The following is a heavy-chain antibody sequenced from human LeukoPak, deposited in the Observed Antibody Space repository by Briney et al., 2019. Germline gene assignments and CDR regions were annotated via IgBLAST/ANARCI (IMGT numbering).Heavy chain of an antibody. V-gene: IGHV3-30-3*01. CDR2: ISYNGSNK. J-gene: IGHJ6*02. CDR3: ARERCSDDSSGYYNLYYYGMDG. D-gene: IGHD3-22*01. CDR1: GFTFSSYA. Sequence: GRSLRLSCAASGFTFSSYAMHWVRQAPGKGLEWVAVISYNGSNKYYADSVKGRFTISRDNSKSTMYLQMNSLRAEDTAVYYCARERCSDDSSGYYNLYYYGMDGWGQGTTVTVSS.